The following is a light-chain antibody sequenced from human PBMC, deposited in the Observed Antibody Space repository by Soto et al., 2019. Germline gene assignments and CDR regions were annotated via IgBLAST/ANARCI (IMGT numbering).Light chain of an antibody. V-gene: IGKV3-15*01. CDR3: QQYDDWPWT. J-gene: IGKJ1*01. CDR2: GAS. CDR1: QSVSSN. Sequence: DIVFTQSPATLSLSPGERATLSCRASQSVSSNLAWYQQKPGQAPRLLIYGASIRAAGIPARFTGSESGTEFTLSISSLQSEDFAVYYCQQYDDWPWTFGHGTKVDIK.